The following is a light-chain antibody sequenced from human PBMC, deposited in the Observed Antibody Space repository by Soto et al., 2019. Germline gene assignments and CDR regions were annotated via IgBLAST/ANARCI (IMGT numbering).Light chain of an antibody. CDR3: QQYGSSGT. Sequence: EIVLTQSPGTLSLSPGERATLSCRASQSVSSNLAWYQQKPGQAPRLIIHGASRRATDIPDRFSGSGSGADFTLTINTLEPEDFAVYYCQQYGSSGTFGQGTKVDIK. CDR1: QSVSSN. J-gene: IGKJ1*01. CDR2: GAS. V-gene: IGKV3-20*01.